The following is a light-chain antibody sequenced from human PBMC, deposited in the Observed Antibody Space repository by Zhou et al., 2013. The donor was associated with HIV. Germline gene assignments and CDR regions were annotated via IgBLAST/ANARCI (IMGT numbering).Light chain of an antibody. CDR2: KAT. CDR3: QQYHSSSQT. J-gene: IGKJ1*01. CDR1: QDISTY. V-gene: IGKV1-8*01. Sequence: AIRMTQSPSSFSASTGDRVTITCRASQDISTYLAWYQQKPGKAPKVLIYKATSLESGVPSRFSGSGSGTEFTLTITSLQPDDFATYYCQQYHSSSQTFGQGTKVDIK.